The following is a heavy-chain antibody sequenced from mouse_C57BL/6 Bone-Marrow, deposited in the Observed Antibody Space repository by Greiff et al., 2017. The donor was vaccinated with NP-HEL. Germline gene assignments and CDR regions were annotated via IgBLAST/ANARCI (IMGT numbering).Heavy chain of an antibody. Sequence: EVHLVEPGPGLVKPSPSLSLTCTVTGYSITSGYDWHWIRHFPGNKLEWMGYISYSGSTNYNPTLKSRISITHDTSKNHFFLKLNSVTTEDTATYYCARGGPEAYWGQETLVTVSA. CDR2: ISYSGST. J-gene: IGHJ3*01. V-gene: IGHV3-1*01. CDR3: ARGGPEAY. CDR1: GYSITSGYD.